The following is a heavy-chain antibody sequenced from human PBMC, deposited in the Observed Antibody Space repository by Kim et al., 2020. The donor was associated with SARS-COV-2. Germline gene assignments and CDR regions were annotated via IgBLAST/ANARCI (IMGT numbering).Heavy chain of an antibody. CDR2: ISSSGSTI. J-gene: IGHJ4*02. CDR1: GFTFSSYE. CDR3: ARGHCSGGSCPDY. D-gene: IGHD2-15*01. V-gene: IGHV3-48*03. Sequence: GGSLRLSCAASGFTFSSYEMNWVRQAPGKGLEWVSYISSSGSTIYYADSVKGRFTISRDNAKNSLYLQMNSLRAEDTAVYYCARGHCSGGSCPDYWGQGTLVTVSS.